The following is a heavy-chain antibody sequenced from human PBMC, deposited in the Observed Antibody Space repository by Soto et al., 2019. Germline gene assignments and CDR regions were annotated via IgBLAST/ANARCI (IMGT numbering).Heavy chain of an antibody. CDR1: GGTFSSYA. CDR2: IIPIFGTA. V-gene: IGHV1-69*01. J-gene: IGHJ4*02. Sequence: VKVSCKASGGTFSSYAISWVRQAPGQGLEWMGGIIPIFGTANYAQKFQGRVTITADESTSTAYMELSSLRSEDTAVYYCARGRHCSSTSCHINFDYWGQGTLVTVSS. D-gene: IGHD2-2*02. CDR3: ARGRHCSSTSCHINFDY.